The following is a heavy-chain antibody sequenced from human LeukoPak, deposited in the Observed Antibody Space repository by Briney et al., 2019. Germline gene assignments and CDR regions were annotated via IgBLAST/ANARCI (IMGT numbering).Heavy chain of an antibody. Sequence: GGSLRLSCAASGFTFSSYGMSWVRQAPGKGLEWVSAISGSGGSTYYADSVKGRFTISRDNSKNTLYLQMNSLRAEDTAVYYCARDSGEAAADNTLDYWGQGTLVTVSS. CDR2: ISGSGGST. CDR3: ARDSGEAAADNTLDY. CDR1: GFTFSSYG. V-gene: IGHV3-23*01. D-gene: IGHD6-13*01. J-gene: IGHJ4*02.